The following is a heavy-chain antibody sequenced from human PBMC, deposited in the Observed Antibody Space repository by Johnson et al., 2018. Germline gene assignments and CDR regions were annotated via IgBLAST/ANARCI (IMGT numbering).Heavy chain of an antibody. V-gene: IGHV3-30*03. J-gene: IGHJ3*02. CDR1: GFTFSAYG. Sequence: VQLVETGGGVVQPGRSLRLSCAASGFTFSAYGIHWVRQAPGKGLEWVAVISYDGSNKYFADSVKGRFTISRDNSKNTLYLQMNSLRAEDTAVYYCARDSPGGGWPLDAFDIWGQGTMVTVSS. CDR3: ARDSPGGGWPLDAFDI. CDR2: ISYDGSNK. D-gene: IGHD6-19*01.